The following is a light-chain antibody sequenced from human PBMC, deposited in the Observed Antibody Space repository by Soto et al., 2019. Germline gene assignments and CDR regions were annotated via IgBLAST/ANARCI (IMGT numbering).Light chain of an antibody. CDR2: WAS. Sequence: DIVMTQSPDSLSVSLGERATINCKSSPTLLYSSNHKYRVAWYQQRPGQPPKLLISWASTRDSGGPDRFSGSGFRTDFTLAISSLQPEDVAVYYCQQHYDTPPTFGQGPKVEIK. J-gene: IGKJ1*01. V-gene: IGKV4-1*01. CDR1: PTLLYSSNHKYR. CDR3: QQHYDTPPT.